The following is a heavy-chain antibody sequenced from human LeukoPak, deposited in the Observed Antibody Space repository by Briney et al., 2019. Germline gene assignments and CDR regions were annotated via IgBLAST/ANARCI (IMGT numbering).Heavy chain of an antibody. J-gene: IGHJ4*02. CDR1: GYTFTGYF. CDR3: ARESGGSTLFDY. CDR2: INPNSGDT. Sequence: GASVKVSCKASGYTFTGYFIHWVRQAPGQGLEWMGWINPNSGDTNYAQKFQGRVTMTRDTSISTAYMELSRLKSDDTAVYYCARESGGSTLFDYWGQGTLVTVSS. V-gene: IGHV1-2*02. D-gene: IGHD1-26*01.